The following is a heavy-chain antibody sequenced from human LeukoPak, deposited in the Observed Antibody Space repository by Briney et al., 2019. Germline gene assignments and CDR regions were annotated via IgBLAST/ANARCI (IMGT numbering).Heavy chain of an antibody. Sequence: GGSLRLSCTVSGFTFSSNSMSWVRQAPGKGLEWVPFIYSGGNTHYSDSVKGRFTISRDNSKNTLYLQMNSLRAEDTAVYYCARRAGEYSHPYDYWGQGTLVTVSS. J-gene: IGHJ4*02. CDR2: IYSGGNT. V-gene: IGHV3-53*01. CDR1: GFTFSSNS. D-gene: IGHD4-17*01. CDR3: ARRAGEYSHPYDY.